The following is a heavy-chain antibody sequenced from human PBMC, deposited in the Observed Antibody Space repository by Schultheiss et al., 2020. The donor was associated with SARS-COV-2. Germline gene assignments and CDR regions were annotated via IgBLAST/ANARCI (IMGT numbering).Heavy chain of an antibody. J-gene: IGHJ6*02. CDR2: ISYSGTT. V-gene: IGHV4-38-2*02. D-gene: IGHD6-19*01. CDR3: ARDRAGVALTSVDYYYGMDV. Sequence: SETLSLTCAVSGYSISSGYYWGWIRQPPGKGLQWIGYISYSGTTNYNPSLKSRVTISVDTSKSQFSLKLSSVTAADTAVYYCARDRAGVALTSVDYYYGMDVWGQGTTVTVSS. CDR1: GYSISSGYY.